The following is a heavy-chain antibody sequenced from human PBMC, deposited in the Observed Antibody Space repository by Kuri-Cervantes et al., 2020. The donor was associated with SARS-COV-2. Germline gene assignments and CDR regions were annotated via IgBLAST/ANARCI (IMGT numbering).Heavy chain of an antibody. CDR2: MNPNSGNT. Sequence: ASVKVSCKASGYTFTSYGISWVRQAPGQGLEWMGWMNPNSGNTGYAQKFQGRVTMTRDTSTSTVYMELSSLRSEDTAVYYCARGQYYDFWSGANNWFDPWGQGTLVTVSS. J-gene: IGHJ5*02. CDR3: ARGQYYDFWSGANNWFDP. CDR1: GYTFTSYG. D-gene: IGHD3-3*01. V-gene: IGHV1-8*02.